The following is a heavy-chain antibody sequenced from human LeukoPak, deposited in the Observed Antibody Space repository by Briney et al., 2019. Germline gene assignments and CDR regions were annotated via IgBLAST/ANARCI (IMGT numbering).Heavy chain of an antibody. V-gene: IGHV1-69*13. CDR2: IIPIFGTA. CDR1: GGAFSSYA. CDR3: ARDYDFWSGYYHNPHANDAFDI. D-gene: IGHD3-3*01. J-gene: IGHJ3*02. Sequence: PVKVSCKASGGAFSSYAISWVRQAPGQGLEWMGGIIPIFGTANYAQKFKGRVTTTADERTCTAYMELSSLRSEDTAVYYCARDYDFWSGYYHNPHANDAFDIWGQGTMVTVSS.